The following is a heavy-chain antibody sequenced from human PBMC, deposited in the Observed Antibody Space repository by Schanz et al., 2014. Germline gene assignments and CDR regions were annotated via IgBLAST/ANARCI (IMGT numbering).Heavy chain of an antibody. J-gene: IGHJ4*02. CDR3: AKDLAAVGVFDY. V-gene: IGHV3-23*04. CDR2: LTGSGTTT. Sequence: EQLVESGGGAVQPGGSLRLSCAASGFTFSSYAMSWIRQAPGKGLEWVSALTGSGTTTYYADSVKGRFTISRDKSKNTLDLQMKSLRAEDTAIYYCAKDLAAVGVFDYWGQGSLVTVSP. CDR1: GFTFSSYA. D-gene: IGHD6-13*01.